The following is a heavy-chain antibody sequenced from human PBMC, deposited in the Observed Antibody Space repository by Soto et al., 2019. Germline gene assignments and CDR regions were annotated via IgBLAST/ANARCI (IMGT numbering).Heavy chain of an antibody. V-gene: IGHV4-59*12. CDR2: IFHSGST. J-gene: IGHJ1*01. CDR3: ARGPLLNGALTLPAEYFQH. D-gene: IGHD4-17*01. Sequence: SETLSLTCTVSGGSISSNYWSWIRQPPGKGLEWIGYIFHSGSTNYNPSLKSRVTISVDTSKKQFSLKLSSVTAADTAVYYCARGPLLNGALTLPAEYFQHWGQGTLVTVSS. CDR1: GGSISSNY.